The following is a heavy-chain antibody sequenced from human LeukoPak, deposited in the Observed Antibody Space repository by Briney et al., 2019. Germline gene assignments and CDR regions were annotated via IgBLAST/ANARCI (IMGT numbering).Heavy chain of an antibody. CDR1: GGSISSYY. CDR2: VYYSGTT. Sequence: SETLSLTCIVSGGSISSYYWSWIRQPPGKGLEWIGYVYYSGTTNYTPSLKSRVTMSVDTSKNQLSLKLRSVTAADTAVYYCARHSGFASGRGEVDSWGQGSLVTVSS. J-gene: IGHJ4*02. CDR3: ARHSGFASGRGEVDS. V-gene: IGHV4-59*08. D-gene: IGHD3-10*01.